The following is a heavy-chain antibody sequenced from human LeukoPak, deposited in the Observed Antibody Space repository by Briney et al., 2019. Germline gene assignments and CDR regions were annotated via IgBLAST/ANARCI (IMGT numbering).Heavy chain of an antibody. CDR2: IYYSGST. V-gene: IGHV4-39*01. CDR3: ARRRDGYKYFDY. CDR1: GGSISSSSYS. Sequence: SETLSLTCTVSGGSISSSSYSWGWIRQPPGKGLEWIGSIYYSGSTYYNPSLKSRVTISVDTSKNQFSLKLSSVTAADTAVYYCARRRDGYKYFDYWGQGTLVTVSS. J-gene: IGHJ4*02. D-gene: IGHD5-24*01.